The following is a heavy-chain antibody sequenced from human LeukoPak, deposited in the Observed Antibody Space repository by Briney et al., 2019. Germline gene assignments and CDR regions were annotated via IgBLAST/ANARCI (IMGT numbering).Heavy chain of an antibody. CDR1: GGSISSGGYY. CDR2: IYYSGST. D-gene: IGHD1-20*01. Sequence: SETLSLTCTVSGGSISSGGYYWSWIRQPPGKGLEWIGYIYYSGSTYYNPSLKSRVTISVDTSKNQFSLKLSSVTAADTAVYYCARDSITGIDYWGQGTLVTVSS. CDR3: ARDSITGIDY. V-gene: IGHV4-30-4*01. J-gene: IGHJ4*02.